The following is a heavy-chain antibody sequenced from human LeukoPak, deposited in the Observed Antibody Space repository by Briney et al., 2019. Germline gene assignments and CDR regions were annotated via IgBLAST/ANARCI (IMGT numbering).Heavy chain of an antibody. J-gene: IGHJ4*03. CDR2: ITASGTRT. CDR1: PLNFSIHA. Sequence: GGSLRLSCAASPLNFSIHAMSWVRQAPGKGREWLSGITASGTRTNYADSVKGRSTISRDNSKNTLYLQMNSLRAENRPVYYGAKDIIAVAGTSFDYWGQKTPLTVSS. D-gene: IGHD6-19*01. CDR3: AKDIIAVAGTSFDY. V-gene: IGHV3-23*01.